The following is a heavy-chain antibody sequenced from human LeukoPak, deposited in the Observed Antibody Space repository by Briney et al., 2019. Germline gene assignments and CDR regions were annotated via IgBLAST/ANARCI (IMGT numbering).Heavy chain of an antibody. CDR3: ATIEGGSSGRPLDYFDY. CDR1: GFTFSSYW. J-gene: IGHJ4*02. CDR2: IKQDGSEK. Sequence: GGSLRLSCAASGFTFSSYWMSWVRQAPGKGLEWVVNIKQDGSEKYYVDSVKGRFTISRDNAKNSLYLQMNSLRAEDTAVYYCATIEGGSSGRPLDYFDYWGQGTLVTVSS. V-gene: IGHV3-7*01. D-gene: IGHD6-19*01.